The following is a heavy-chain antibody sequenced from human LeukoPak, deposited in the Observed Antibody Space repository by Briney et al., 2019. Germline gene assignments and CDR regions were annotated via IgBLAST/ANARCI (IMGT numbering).Heavy chain of an antibody. CDR1: GGTFSSYA. CDR2: IIPIFGTA. J-gene: IGHJ4*02. D-gene: IGHD2-21*01. CDR3: ARALVLVDYSPSFDY. Sequence: SVKVSCKASGGTFSSYAISWVRQAPGQGLEWMGGIIPIFGTANYAQKFQGRVTITADESTSTAYMELSSLRSEDTAVYYCARALVLVDYSPSFDYWGQGTLVTVSS. V-gene: IGHV1-69*13.